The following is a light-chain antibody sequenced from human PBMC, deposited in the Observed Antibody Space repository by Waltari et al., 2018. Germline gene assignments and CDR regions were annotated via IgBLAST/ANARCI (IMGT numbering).Light chain of an antibody. V-gene: IGLV3-10*01. CDR1: ALPKKY. CDR2: DDS. CDR3: YSTDSSGDHRV. J-gene: IGLJ3*02. Sequence: SFELTQPPSVSVSPGQTARITCPGDALPKKYAYWYQQQSGQAPVLVIYDDSKRPSGIPERFSGSNSGTMATLTISGAQVEDEADYYCYSTDSSGDHRVFGGGTKLTVL.